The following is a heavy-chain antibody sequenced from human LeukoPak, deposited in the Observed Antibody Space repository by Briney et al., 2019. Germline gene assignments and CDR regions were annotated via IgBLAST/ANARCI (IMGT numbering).Heavy chain of an antibody. V-gene: IGHV3-49*04. CDR3: TRVPFSGYDPIYFDY. CDR2: IRSKAYGGTT. CDR1: GFTFGDYA. D-gene: IGHD5-12*01. Sequence: GGSLRLSGTASGFTFGDYAMSWVRQAPGKGLEWVGLIRSKAYGGTTEYAASVKGRFTISRDDSKSIAYLQMNSLKTEDTAVYYCTRVPFSGYDPIYFDYWGQGTLVTVSS. J-gene: IGHJ4*02.